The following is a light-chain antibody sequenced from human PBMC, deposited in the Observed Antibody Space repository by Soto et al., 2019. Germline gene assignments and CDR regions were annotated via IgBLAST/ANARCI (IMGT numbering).Light chain of an antibody. CDR2: KAS. CDR1: ESITTW. Sequence: DIQMTQSPSTLSASVGDRVTITCRASESITTWLAWYQQKPGKAPKLLIYKASSLETGVPSRFSGSGSGTEFTLTISSLQTDDFATYYCQQYNTYSPWAFGQGTKVEFK. J-gene: IGKJ1*01. V-gene: IGKV1-5*03. CDR3: QQYNTYSPWA.